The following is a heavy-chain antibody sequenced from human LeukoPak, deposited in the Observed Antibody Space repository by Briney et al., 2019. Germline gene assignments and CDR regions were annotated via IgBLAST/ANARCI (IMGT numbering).Heavy chain of an antibody. CDR2: ISSSSYI. V-gene: IGHV3-21*01. Sequence: GGSLRLSCAASGFTFSSYSMNWVRQAPGKGLEWVSSISSSSYIYYADSVKGRFTISRDNAKNSLYLQMNSLRAEDTAVYYCARDRYSSSWYSSDYYYGMDVWGQGTTVTVSS. CDR3: ARDRYSSSWYSSDYYYGMDV. D-gene: IGHD6-13*01. J-gene: IGHJ6*02. CDR1: GFTFSSYS.